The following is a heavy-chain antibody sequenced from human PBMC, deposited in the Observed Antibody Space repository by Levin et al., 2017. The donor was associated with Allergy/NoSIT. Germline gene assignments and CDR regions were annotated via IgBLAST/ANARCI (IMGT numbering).Heavy chain of an antibody. CDR2: ISYDGSNK. V-gene: IGHV3-30*04. D-gene: IGHD6-19*01. CDR1: GFTFSSYA. J-gene: IGHJ6*02. Sequence: PGGSLRLSCAASGFTFSSYAMHWVRQAPGKGLEWVAVISYDGSNKYYADSVKGRFTISRDNSKNTLYLQMNSLRAEDTAVYYCARSLYSSGWYWAAPLYYYGMDVWGQGTTVTVSS. CDR3: ARSLYSSGWYWAAPLYYYGMDV.